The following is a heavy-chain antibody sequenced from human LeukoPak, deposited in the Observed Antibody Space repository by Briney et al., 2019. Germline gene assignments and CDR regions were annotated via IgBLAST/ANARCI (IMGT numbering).Heavy chain of an antibody. Sequence: GASVKVSCKASGYTFTGYYMHWVRQAPGQGLEWMGWINLKSGGTNYAGKFQGRVTMTRDTTTSTAYMDLSRLGSVDTAVYYCARSPHILTGENFDYWGQGTLVTVSS. CDR2: INLKSGGT. J-gene: IGHJ4*02. V-gene: IGHV1-2*02. CDR3: ARSPHILTGENFDY. CDR1: GYTFTGYY. D-gene: IGHD3-9*01.